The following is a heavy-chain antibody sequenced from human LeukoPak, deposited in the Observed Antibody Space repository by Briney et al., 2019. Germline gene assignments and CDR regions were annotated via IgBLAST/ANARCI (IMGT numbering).Heavy chain of an antibody. CDR3: ARYRYKTSELDY. Sequence: SETLSLTCAVFGGSFADFYWAYVRQPPGEGLEWIGEIHPGGTTNYNPSLTSRVTMSVDTSKNQFSLRLTSVTAADTAVYFCARYRYKTSELDYWGQGTLVTVSS. CDR1: GGSFADFY. V-gene: IGHV4-34*01. CDR2: IHPGGTT. J-gene: IGHJ4*02. D-gene: IGHD3-16*02.